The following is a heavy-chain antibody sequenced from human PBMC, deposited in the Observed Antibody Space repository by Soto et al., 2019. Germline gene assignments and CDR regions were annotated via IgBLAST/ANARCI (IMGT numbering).Heavy chain of an antibody. D-gene: IGHD2-2*01. Sequence: RLSCAASGFTCSSYSMNWVRQAPGKGLEWASYISSSSSTIYYADSVKGRFTISRDNAKNSLYLQMNSLRAEDTAVYYCARACSSTSCYAAYYYMDVWGKGTTVTVSS. J-gene: IGHJ6*03. CDR2: ISSSSSTI. V-gene: IGHV3-48*01. CDR1: GFTCSSYS. CDR3: ARACSSTSCYAAYYYMDV.